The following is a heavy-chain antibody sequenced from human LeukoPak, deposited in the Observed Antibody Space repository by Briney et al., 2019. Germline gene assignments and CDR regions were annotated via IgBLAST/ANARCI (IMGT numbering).Heavy chain of an antibody. Sequence: SETLSLTCAVYGGSFSGYYWSWIRQPPGKGLEWIGEINHSGSTNYNPSLKSRVTISVDTSKNQFSLKLSSVTAADTAVYYCAREVEDGYTDWGQGTLVTVSS. CDR1: GGSFSGYY. CDR2: INHSGST. D-gene: IGHD5-12*01. V-gene: IGHV4-34*01. CDR3: AREVEDGYTD. J-gene: IGHJ4*02.